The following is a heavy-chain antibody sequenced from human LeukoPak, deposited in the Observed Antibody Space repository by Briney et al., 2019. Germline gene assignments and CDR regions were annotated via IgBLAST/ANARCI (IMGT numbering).Heavy chain of an antibody. V-gene: IGHV4-4*07. CDR1: GGSLWSFY. J-gene: IGHJ6*03. Sequence: PSETLSLTCTVSGGSLWSFYWSWVRQPAGKGLEWIGRLYNNGSTNYSPSLKSRVIMSFDPSKNQFSLKLNSVTAADTAFYYCARADVTMVRGYYYYYYMDVWGKGTTVTISS. CDR2: LYNNGST. D-gene: IGHD3-10*01. CDR3: ARADVTMVRGYYYYYYMDV.